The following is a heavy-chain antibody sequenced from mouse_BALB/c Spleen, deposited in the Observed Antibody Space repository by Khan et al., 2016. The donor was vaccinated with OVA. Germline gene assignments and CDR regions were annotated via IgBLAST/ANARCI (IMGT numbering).Heavy chain of an antibody. D-gene: IGHD1-1*01. Sequence: VQLQQSGPELVKPGASVKMSCKASGYTFTNYIIHWVKQKPGQGLEWIGYINPYNDGSKYNEKFKGKATLTADTSSSTAYMELSGLTSEEYAVYYCARDYGRSVWFGYWGQGTLVTVSA. V-gene: IGHV1S136*01. CDR3: ARDYGRSVWFGY. CDR2: INPYNDGS. CDR1: GYTFTNYI. J-gene: IGHJ3*01.